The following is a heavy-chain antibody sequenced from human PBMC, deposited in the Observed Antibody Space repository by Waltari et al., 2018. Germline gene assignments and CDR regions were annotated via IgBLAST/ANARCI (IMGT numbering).Heavy chain of an antibody. CDR2: IDSGGRT. Sequence: EVQLVESGGGLIQPGGSLRLSCAASGFTVSSNYMSWVRQAPGKGLEWVSVIDSGGRTDYADSVKGRFTISRDNSKNTLYLQMNSLRAEDTAVYYCARDSPYSSSWSDYWGQGTLVTVSS. D-gene: IGHD6-13*01. CDR3: ARDSPYSSSWSDY. CDR1: GFTVSSNY. V-gene: IGHV3-53*01. J-gene: IGHJ4*02.